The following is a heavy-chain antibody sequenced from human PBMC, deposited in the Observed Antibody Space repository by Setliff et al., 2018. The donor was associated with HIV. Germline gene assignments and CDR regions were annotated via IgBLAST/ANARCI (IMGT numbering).Heavy chain of an antibody. J-gene: IGHJ5*02. V-gene: IGHV7-4-1*02. CDR2: INTNTGNP. CDR1: GYTFTRFA. CDR3: ARHGLAGTPWDNWFDP. D-gene: IGHD1-1*01. Sequence: ASVKVSCKASGYTFTRFAINWVRQAPGQGLEWMGWINTNTGNPTYAQGFTGRFVFSLDTSVSTAYLQWSSLKASDTAMYYCARHGLAGTPWDNWFDPWGQGTLVTVSS.